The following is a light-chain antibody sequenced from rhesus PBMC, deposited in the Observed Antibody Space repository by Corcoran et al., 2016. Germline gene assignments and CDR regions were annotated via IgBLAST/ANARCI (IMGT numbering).Light chain of an antibody. V-gene: IGKV3-10*01. CDR2: GAS. CDR1: QSVSSY. Sequence: QVILTQSPATLSLSPGERATLSCRASQSVSSYLAWDQQKPGQAPRRLIYGASSRATGIPDRVRGSGSGTDFTLTISSLGPEDVGVYPCYQHSSGYSFGQGTKVEIK. J-gene: IGKJ2*01. CDR3: YQHSSGYS.